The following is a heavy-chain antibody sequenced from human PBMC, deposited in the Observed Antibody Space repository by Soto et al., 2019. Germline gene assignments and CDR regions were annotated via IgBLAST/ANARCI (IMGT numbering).Heavy chain of an antibody. CDR2: INPNSGGT. Sequence: ASVKVSCKASGYTFTGYYMHWVRQAPGQGLEWMGWINPNSGGTNYAQKFQGWVTMTRDTSISTAYMELSRLRSDDTAVYYCARSRKDITIFGVVTYLFDYWGQGTLVTV. CDR3: ARSRKDITIFGVVTYLFDY. V-gene: IGHV1-2*04. CDR1: GYTFTGYY. D-gene: IGHD3-3*01. J-gene: IGHJ4*02.